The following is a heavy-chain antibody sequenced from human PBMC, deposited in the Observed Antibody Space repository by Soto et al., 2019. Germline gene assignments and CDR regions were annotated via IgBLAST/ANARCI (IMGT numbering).Heavy chain of an antibody. D-gene: IGHD3-9*01. CDR1: GYSFTSYW. J-gene: IGHJ5*02. CDR3: ARAYYDILTGYYIP. CDR2: IYPGDSDT. V-gene: IGHV5-51*01. Sequence: GESLKISCKVSGYSFTSYWICCVRQMPGKGLEWMGIIYPGDSDTRYSPSFQGQVTISADKSISTAYLQWSSLKASDTAMYYCARAYYDILTGYYIPWGQGTLVTVSS.